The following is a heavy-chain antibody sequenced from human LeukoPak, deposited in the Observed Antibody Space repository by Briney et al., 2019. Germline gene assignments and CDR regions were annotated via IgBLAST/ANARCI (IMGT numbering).Heavy chain of an antibody. CDR2: ISSSSSYI. D-gene: IGHD6-13*01. Sequence: GGSLRLSCAASGFTFSSYSMNWVRQAPGKGLESVASISSSSSYIYYADSVKGRFTISRDNAKNSLYLQMNSLRAEDTAVYYCARVAYSSSWHGHYFDYWGQGTLVTVSS. J-gene: IGHJ4*02. CDR3: ARVAYSSSWHGHYFDY. V-gene: IGHV3-21*01. CDR1: GFTFSSYS.